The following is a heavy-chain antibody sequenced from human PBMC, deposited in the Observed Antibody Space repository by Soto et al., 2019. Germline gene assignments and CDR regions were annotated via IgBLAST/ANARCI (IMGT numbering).Heavy chain of an antibody. J-gene: IGHJ3*02. CDR3: TTDIRDCTNGVCYDAFDI. Sequence: GGSLRLSCAASGFTFSNAWMSWVRQAPGKGLEWVGRIKSKTDGGTTDYAAHVKGRFTISRDDSKNTLYLQMNSLKTQDTAVYYCTTDIRDCTNGVCYDAFDIWGQGTMVTVSS. CDR1: GFTFSNAW. D-gene: IGHD2-8*01. V-gene: IGHV3-15*01. CDR2: IKSKTDGGTT.